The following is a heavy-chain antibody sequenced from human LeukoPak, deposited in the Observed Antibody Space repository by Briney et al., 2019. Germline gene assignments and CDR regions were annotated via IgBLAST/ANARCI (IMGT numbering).Heavy chain of an antibody. V-gene: IGHV1-3*01. CDR1: GYTFTTYA. J-gene: IGHJ3*02. Sequence: ASVKVSCKSSGYTFTTYAMHWVRQAPGQRLEWMGWINAGNGNTKYSQKFQGRVTITRDTSASTAYMELSSLRSEDTAVYYCARAWGWNAFDIWGQGTMVTVSS. D-gene: IGHD1-1*01. CDR3: ARAWGWNAFDI. CDR2: INAGNGNT.